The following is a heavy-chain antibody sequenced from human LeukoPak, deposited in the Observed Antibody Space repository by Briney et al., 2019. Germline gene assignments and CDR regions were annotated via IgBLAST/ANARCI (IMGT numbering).Heavy chain of an antibody. D-gene: IGHD1-1*01. J-gene: IGHJ4*02. CDR3: ARGIRVNNWNSDHFDY. CDR2: ISSSSSYI. Sequence: GGSLRLSCAGSGFTFSSDSMNWVRQAPGKGLEWVSSISSSSSYIYYADSVKGRFTISRDNAKNSLYLQMNSLRAEDTAVYYCARGIRVNNWNSDHFDYWGQGTLVTVSS. V-gene: IGHV3-21*01. CDR1: GFTFSSDS.